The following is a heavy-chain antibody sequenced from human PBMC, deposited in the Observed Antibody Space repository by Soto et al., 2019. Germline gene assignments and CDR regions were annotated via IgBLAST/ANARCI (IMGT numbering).Heavy chain of an antibody. D-gene: IGHD3-3*01. CDR1: GYTFTGYY. CDR3: ARGSRRRFLEWLSPILFFDY. Sequence: ASVKVSCKASGYTFTGYYMHWVRQAPGQGLEWMGWINPNSGGTNYAQKFQGWVTMTRDTSISTAYMELSRLRSDDTAVYYCARGSRRRFLEWLSPILFFDYWGQGTLVTVSS. J-gene: IGHJ4*02. V-gene: IGHV1-2*04. CDR2: INPNSGGT.